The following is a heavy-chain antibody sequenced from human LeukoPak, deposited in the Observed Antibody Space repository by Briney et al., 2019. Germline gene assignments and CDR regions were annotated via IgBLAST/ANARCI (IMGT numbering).Heavy chain of an antibody. V-gene: IGHV3-23*01. CDR1: GFMFINYV. J-gene: IGHJ4*02. CDR3: AKGGRGSYHSDS. Sequence: GGSLRLSCAAAGFMFINYVMYWVRQAPGKGLEWVSVISASGGTTDYADSVKGRFTISRDNSKNTLYLQMNSLRAEDTAVYYCAKGGRGSYHSDSWGQGTLVTVSS. CDR2: ISASGGTT. D-gene: IGHD3-10*01.